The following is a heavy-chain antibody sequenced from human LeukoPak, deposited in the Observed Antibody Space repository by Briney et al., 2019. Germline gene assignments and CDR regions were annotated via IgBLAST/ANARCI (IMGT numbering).Heavy chain of an antibody. CDR2: IDPNRGGT. CDR1: GYTFTDYY. CDR3: ARDPTRGDLSVY. Sequence: ASVKVSCKASGYTFTDYYMHWVRQAPGQGLEWLGWIDPNRGGTIYAQKFQGRVTMTRDTSISTAYMELSRLRSDDTAVYYCARDPTRGDLSVYWGQGSLVTVSS. V-gene: IGHV1-2*02. J-gene: IGHJ4*02. D-gene: IGHD5-12*01.